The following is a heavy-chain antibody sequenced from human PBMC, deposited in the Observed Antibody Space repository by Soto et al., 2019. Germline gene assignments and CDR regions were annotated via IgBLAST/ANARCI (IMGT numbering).Heavy chain of an antibody. CDR1: GFTFSSYA. Sequence: GSLRLSCSACGFTFSSYAMSWVRQAPGKGLEWVSAISGSGGSTYYADSVKGRFTISRENSKNTLYLQMNRLRAEDTAVYYCAPPRGDFHXWGQGTLVTVSX. V-gene: IGHV3-23*01. CDR3: APPRGDFHX. J-gene: IGHJ4*02. CDR2: ISGSGGST.